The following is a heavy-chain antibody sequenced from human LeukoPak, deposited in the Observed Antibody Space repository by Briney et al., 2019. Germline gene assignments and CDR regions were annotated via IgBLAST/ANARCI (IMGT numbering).Heavy chain of an antibody. Sequence: GGSLRLSCAASGFTFSNYAMSWVRQAPGKGLEWVSAISGSGGSTYYADSVKGRFTISRDNSKNTLSLQMNSLRAEDTAVYHCAKGSAVGVAGTTNFDYWGQGTLVTVSS. CDR1: GFTFSNYA. CDR2: ISGSGGST. CDR3: AKGSAVGVAGTTNFDY. D-gene: IGHD6-19*01. V-gene: IGHV3-23*01. J-gene: IGHJ4*02.